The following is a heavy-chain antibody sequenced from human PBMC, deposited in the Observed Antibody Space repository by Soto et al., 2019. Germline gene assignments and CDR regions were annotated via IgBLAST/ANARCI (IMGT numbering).Heavy chain of an antibody. CDR1: GFTFSSYS. J-gene: IGHJ4*02. V-gene: IGHV3-21*01. D-gene: IGHD2-15*01. CDR3: ARDLGVALATLTLDY. Sequence: EVQLVESGGGLVKPGGSLRLSCAASGFTFSSYSMNWVRQAPGKGPEWVADITTSSSFRVYADSVKGRFTISRDDAKNSLYLQMNSLRAEDTGVYYCARDLGVALATLTLDYWGQGTLVTVSS. CDR2: ITTSSSFR.